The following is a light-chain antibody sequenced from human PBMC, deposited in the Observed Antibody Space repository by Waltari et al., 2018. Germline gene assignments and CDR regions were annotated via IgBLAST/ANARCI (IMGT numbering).Light chain of an antibody. CDR3: LLWYSGARWV. CDR1: TGAVTSAQY. Sequence: QAVVTQEPSLTVSPGGTVTLTCGSSTGAVTSAQYPYWVQHMPGQVPRNLIFDTNNKHPWTPARFSGSLLGGKAALTLSGAQPEDEAEYYCLLWYSGARWVFGGGTKLSVL. J-gene: IGLJ3*02. CDR2: DTN. V-gene: IGLV7-46*01.